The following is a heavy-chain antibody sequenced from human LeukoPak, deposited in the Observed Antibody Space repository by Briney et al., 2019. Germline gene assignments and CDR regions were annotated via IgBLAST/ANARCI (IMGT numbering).Heavy chain of an antibody. Sequence: GESLKISCQASGYTFAKYWIGWVRQMPGKGLEWMGIIYPGDSDTKYGPSFQGQVTISADKSINTAYLQWSRLKASDTAIYYCARRFGQRLYSNNDAFDYWGQGTLVTVSS. CDR1: GYTFAKYW. V-gene: IGHV5-51*01. J-gene: IGHJ4*02. CDR2: IYPGDSDT. CDR3: ARRFGQRLYSNNDAFDY. D-gene: IGHD4-11*01.